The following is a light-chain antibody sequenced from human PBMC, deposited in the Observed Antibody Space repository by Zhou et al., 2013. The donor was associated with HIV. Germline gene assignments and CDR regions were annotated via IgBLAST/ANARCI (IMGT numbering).Light chain of an antibody. CDR3: QQYNDWPPRIT. J-gene: IGKJ5*01. Sequence: DIQMTQSPSSLSASVGDRITITCRASQGIRSDLGWYQQKPGKAPTRLIYGASTLQSGVPSRFSGSGSGTDFTLTISSLQSEDFALYYCQQYNDWPPRITFGQGTRLEIK. V-gene: IGKV1-17*01. CDR2: GAS. CDR1: QGIRSD.